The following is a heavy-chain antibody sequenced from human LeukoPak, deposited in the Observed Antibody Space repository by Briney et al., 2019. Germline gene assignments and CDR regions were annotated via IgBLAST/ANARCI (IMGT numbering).Heavy chain of an antibody. CDR2: IGTAGDT. Sequence: GGSLRLSCAASGFTFSSYDMNWLRQATGKGLEWVSAIGTAGDTYYPGSVKGRFTISRENAKNSLYLQMNSLRAEDTAVYYCARRSKGVVVATYIEYYYYMDVWGKGTTVTISS. CDR1: GFTFSSYD. V-gene: IGHV3-13*01. J-gene: IGHJ6*03. CDR3: ARRSKGVVVATYIEYYYYMDV. D-gene: IGHD2-15*01.